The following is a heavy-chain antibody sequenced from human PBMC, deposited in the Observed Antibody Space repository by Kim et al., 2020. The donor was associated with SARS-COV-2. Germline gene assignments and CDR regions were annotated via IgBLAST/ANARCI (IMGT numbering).Heavy chain of an antibody. J-gene: IGHJ2*01. D-gene: IGHD3-3*02. CDR3: ARPLHVTTGTFYWYFDR. V-gene: IGHV3-23*01. Sequence: GGSLRLSCAASGFTFRNSAMSWVRQAPGKGLEWVAGLFGSGSGTYYGDSVKGRFSISTDNSQSTLFLQMDNLRAEDTAVYYCARPLHVTTGTFYWYFDRWCRGTVFTVSS. CDR1: GFTFRNSA. CDR2: LFGSGSGT.